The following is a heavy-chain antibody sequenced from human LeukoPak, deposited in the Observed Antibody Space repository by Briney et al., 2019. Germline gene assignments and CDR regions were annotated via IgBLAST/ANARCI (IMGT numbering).Heavy chain of an antibody. V-gene: IGHV3-7*01. CDR2: IKQDGSEE. D-gene: IGHD3-22*01. CDR3: ARGVYYYDSSGYYFDY. Sequence: GGSLRLSCAASGFTFSSYWMSWVRQAPGKGLEWVANIKQDGSEEYYVDSVKGRFTISRDNAKNSLYLQMNSLRAEDTAVYYCARGVYYYDSSGYYFDYWGQGTLVTVSS. J-gene: IGHJ4*02. CDR1: GFTFSSYW.